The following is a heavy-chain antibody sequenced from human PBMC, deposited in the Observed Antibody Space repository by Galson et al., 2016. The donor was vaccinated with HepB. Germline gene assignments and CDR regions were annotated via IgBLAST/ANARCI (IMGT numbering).Heavy chain of an antibody. Sequence: SETLSLTCTVSGGSVTSVNYYWSWIRRPPGKGLEWIGYTYHTGNTNYNPSLKSGVTMLVDASKNQFSLKLNSVTAADTAVYYCARGSPTIPFDIWGQGTMVTVSS. D-gene: IGHD5-24*01. CDR1: GGSVTSVNYY. J-gene: IGHJ3*02. CDR3: ARGSPTIPFDI. CDR2: TYHTGNT. V-gene: IGHV4-61*01.